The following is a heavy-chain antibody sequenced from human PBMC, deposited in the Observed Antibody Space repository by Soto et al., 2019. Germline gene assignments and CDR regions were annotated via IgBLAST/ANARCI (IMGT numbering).Heavy chain of an antibody. D-gene: IGHD3-10*01. Sequence: QVQLVQSGAAVKKPGSSVRVSCKASGDTFTFYSINWVRQAPGLGLEWMGRINPILSMSNYAQRFQGRVTMTADKSTSTAYMELSSLRSEDTAMYYCASSYGSGYRAFDYCGQGALVTVSS. CDR2: INPILSMS. CDR1: GDTFTFYS. V-gene: IGHV1-69*02. CDR3: ASSYGSGYRAFDY. J-gene: IGHJ4*02.